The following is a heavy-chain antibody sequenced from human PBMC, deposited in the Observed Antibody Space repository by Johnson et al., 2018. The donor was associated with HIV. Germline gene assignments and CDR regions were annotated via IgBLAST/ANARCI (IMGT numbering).Heavy chain of an antibody. CDR3: ARDMRWSKAFDI. V-gene: IGHV3-20*04. D-gene: IGHD3-3*01. CDR2: INWTGGSN. J-gene: IGHJ3*02. CDR1: GFTFDDYG. Sequence: VQLVESGGGVVQPGRSLRLSCAASGFTFDDYGMSWVRQAPGKWLEWVSGINWTGGSNGYADSVTGRFTISRANAKNSLYLQMNRLRAEDTALYYCARDMRWSKAFDIWGQGTMVTVSS.